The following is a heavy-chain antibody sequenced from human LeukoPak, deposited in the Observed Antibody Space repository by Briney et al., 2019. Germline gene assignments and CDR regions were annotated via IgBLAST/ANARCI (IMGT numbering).Heavy chain of an antibody. Sequence: ASVKVSCKASGYTFTSYDINWVRQATGQGLEWMGWINTNTGNPTYAQGFTGRFVFSLDTSVSTAYLQISSLKAEDTAVYYCARDKYYGSGNGGYYFDYWGQGTLVTVSS. J-gene: IGHJ4*02. CDR1: GYTFTSYD. V-gene: IGHV7-4-1*02. D-gene: IGHD3-10*01. CDR3: ARDKYYGSGNGGYYFDY. CDR2: INTNTGNP.